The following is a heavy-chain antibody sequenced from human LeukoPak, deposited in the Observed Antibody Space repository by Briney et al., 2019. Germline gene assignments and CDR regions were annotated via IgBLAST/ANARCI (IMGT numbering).Heavy chain of an antibody. J-gene: IGHJ6*03. D-gene: IGHD6-13*01. CDR3: ARDHGMLEGGSSWGWTSYYYYYMDV. CDR2: IYTSGST. CDR1: GYSISSGYY. V-gene: IGHV4-38-2*02. Sequence: PSETLSLTCTVSGYSISSGYYWGWIRQPPGKGLEWIGSIYTSGSTNYNPSLKSRVTMSVDTSKNQFSLKLSSVTAADTAVYYCARDHGMLEGGSSWGWTSYYYYYMDVWGKGTTVTISS.